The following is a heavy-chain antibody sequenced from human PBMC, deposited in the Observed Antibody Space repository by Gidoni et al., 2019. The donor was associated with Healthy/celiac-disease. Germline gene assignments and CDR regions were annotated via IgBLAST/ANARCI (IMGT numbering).Heavy chain of an antibody. Sequence: QVQLQESGPGLVKPSQTLSLTCTVSGGSIRSGGYYWSWIRQHPGKGLEWIGYIYYSGSTYYNPSLKSRVTISVDTSKNQFSLKLSSVTAADTAVYYCARDRFGSGSYGGWFDPWGQGTLVTVSS. CDR1: GGSIRSGGYY. V-gene: IGHV4-31*03. J-gene: IGHJ5*02. D-gene: IGHD3-10*01. CDR3: ARDRFGSGSYGGWFDP. CDR2: IYYSGST.